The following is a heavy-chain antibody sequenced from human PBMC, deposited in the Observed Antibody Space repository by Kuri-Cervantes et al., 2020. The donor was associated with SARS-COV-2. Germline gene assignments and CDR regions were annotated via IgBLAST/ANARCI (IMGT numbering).Heavy chain of an antibody. V-gene: IGHV4-59*11. D-gene: IGHD4-23*01. CDR1: GGSISSHY. Sequence: ESLKISCTVSGGSISSHYWSWIRQPPGKGLEWIGYIYYSGSTNYNPSLKSRVTISVDTSKNQFSLKLSSVTAADTAVYYWARPGGFLDVWGKGTTVTVSS. CDR2: IYYSGST. CDR3: ARPGGFLDV. J-gene: IGHJ6*04.